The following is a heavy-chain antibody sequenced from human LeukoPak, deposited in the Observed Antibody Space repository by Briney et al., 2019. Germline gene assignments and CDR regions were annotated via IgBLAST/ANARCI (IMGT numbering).Heavy chain of an antibody. J-gene: IGHJ6*03. D-gene: IGHD3-10*01. CDR1: GGSIRSYY. Sequence: SETLSLTCSVSGGSIRSYYGNLIRQPAGKGLEWIGRINTSGSTNYNPSLKSRVTMSVDTSKNQFSLKLSSVTAADTAVYDCARDWVTMVRGVIAPYYYYYMDVWGKGTTVTISS. V-gene: IGHV4-4*07. CDR3: ARDWVTMVRGVIAPYYYYYMDV. CDR2: INTSGST.